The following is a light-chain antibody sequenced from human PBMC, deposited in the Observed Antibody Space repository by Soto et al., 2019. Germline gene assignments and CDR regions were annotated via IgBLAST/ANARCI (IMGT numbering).Light chain of an antibody. CDR2: DAS. CDR1: QSVSSY. V-gene: IGKV3-11*01. CDR3: QQRSNWPQLT. Sequence: EIVLTQSPATLSLSPGERATLSCRASQSVSSYLAWYQQKPGQAPRLLIYDASNRATGIPARFSGSGSGTDFTPTISSLEPQDFALYYCQQRSNWPQLTFGGGTKVEIK. J-gene: IGKJ4*01.